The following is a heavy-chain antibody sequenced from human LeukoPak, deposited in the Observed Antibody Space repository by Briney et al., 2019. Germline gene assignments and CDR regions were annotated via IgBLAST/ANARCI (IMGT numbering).Heavy chain of an antibody. Sequence: SETLFLTCTVSGRFISCSDSFSDYYWGWVRQSSGTALEWIGNIYYTGMTYINPFLERRITISIYTSKKQFSLKTKFVTEADTAVYYCARLSVVLSDNWFDPWGQGTLVTVSS. CDR1: GRFISCSDSFSDYY. CDR3: ARLSVVLSDNWFDP. J-gene: IGHJ5*02. D-gene: IGHD2-21*01. CDR2: IYYTGMT. V-gene: IGHV4-39*01.